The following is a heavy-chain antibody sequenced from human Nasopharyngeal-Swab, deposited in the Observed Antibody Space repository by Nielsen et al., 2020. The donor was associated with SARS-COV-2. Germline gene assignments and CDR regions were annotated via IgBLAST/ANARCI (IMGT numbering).Heavy chain of an antibody. J-gene: IGHJ6*02. CDR3: AKEGPGMFGVVGLDV. CDR2: ISYDGSNK. Sequence: GESLKISCAASGFTFSSYGMHWVRQAPGKGLEWVAVISYDGSNKYYADSVKGRFTISRDNSKNTLYLQMNSLRPEDTAVYTCAKEGPGMFGVVGLDVWGQGTTVTVSS. D-gene: IGHD3-3*01. CDR1: GFTFSSYG. V-gene: IGHV3-30*18.